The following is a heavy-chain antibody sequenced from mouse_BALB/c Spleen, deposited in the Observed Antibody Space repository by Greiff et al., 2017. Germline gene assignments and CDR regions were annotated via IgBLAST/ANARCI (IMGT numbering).Heavy chain of an antibody. V-gene: IGHV1-63*02. CDR2: IYPGGGYT. D-gene: IGHD1-1*01. CDR3: ARDTCYYGSSWDY. Sequence: QVQLKESGAELVRPGPSVKISCKASGYTFTNYWLGWVKQRPGHGLEWIGDIYPGGGYTNYNEKFKGKATLTADTSSSTAYMQLSSLTSEDSAVYFCARDTCYYGSSWDYWGQGTTLTVSA. CDR1: GYTFTNYW. J-gene: IGHJ2*01.